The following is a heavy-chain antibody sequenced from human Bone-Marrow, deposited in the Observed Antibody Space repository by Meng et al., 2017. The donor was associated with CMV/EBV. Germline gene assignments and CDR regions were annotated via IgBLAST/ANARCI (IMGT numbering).Heavy chain of an antibody. D-gene: IGHD6-13*01. CDR2: MNPNSGNT. CDR1: GGTFSSYA. Sequence: ASVKVSCKASGGTFSSYAISWVRQATGQGLEWMGWMNPNSGNTGYAQKFQGRVTITRNTSISTAYMELSSLRSEDTAVYYGARAPEGHAAAGKKGRWFDPWGQGTLVTVSS. J-gene: IGHJ5*02. V-gene: IGHV1-8*03. CDR3: ARAPEGHAAAGKKGRWFDP.